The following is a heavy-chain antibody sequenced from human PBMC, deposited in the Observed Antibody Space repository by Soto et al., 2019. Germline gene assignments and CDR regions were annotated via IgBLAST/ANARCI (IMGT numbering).Heavy chain of an antibody. V-gene: IGHV1-3*01. CDR1: GYTFTTYA. Sequence: ASVKVCCKASGYTFTTYAMHSVRQAPGQRLEWMGWINAGNGNTKYSQKFQGRVTITTDTSATTIYMELSSLRSEDTAVYYCARATLRGSLARHPLIFRPWGRGTLVTVSA. D-gene: IGHD6-6*01. CDR2: INAGNGNT. J-gene: IGHJ1*01. CDR3: ARATLRGSLARHPLIFRP.